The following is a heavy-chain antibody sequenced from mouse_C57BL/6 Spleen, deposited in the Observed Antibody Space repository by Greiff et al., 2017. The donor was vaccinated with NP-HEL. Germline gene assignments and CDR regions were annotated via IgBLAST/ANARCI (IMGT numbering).Heavy chain of an antibody. CDR2: IYPGDGDT. Sequence: VQLQQSGAELVKPGASVKISCKASGYAFSSYWMNWVKQRPGKGLEWIGQIYPGDGDTNYNGKFKGKATLTADKSSSTAYVQLSSLTSEDSAVYLCARDGNYGAWFAYWGQGTRVNVSA. CDR1: GYAFSSYW. CDR3: ARDGNYGAWFAY. V-gene: IGHV1-80*01. J-gene: IGHJ3*01. D-gene: IGHD2-1*01.